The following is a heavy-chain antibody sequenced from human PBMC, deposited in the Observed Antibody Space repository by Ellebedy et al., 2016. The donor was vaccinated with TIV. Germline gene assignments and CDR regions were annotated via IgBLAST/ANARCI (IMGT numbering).Heavy chain of an antibody. Sequence: PGGSLRLSCAASGFTFSSYSMNWVRQAPGKGLEWVSYISSSSSTIYYADSVKGRFTISRDNAKNTLYLQMNSLRAEDTAVYYCAKLQLLSRNWFDPWGQGTLVTVSS. CDR1: GFTFSSYS. CDR2: ISSSSSTI. J-gene: IGHJ5*02. D-gene: IGHD2-2*01. CDR3: AKLQLLSRNWFDP. V-gene: IGHV3-48*01.